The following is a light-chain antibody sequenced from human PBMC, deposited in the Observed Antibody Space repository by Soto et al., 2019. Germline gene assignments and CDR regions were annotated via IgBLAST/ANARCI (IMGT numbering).Light chain of an antibody. CDR1: QSVSSSY. CDR3: QQYGSSPVT. Sequence: EIVVTQSPGTLSLSPGETATLSCRASQSVSSSYLAWYQQKPGQAPRLLIYGASSRATGIPDRFSGSGSGTDFTVTISRREPDDFALYYCQQYGSSPVTFGPGTKVDIK. V-gene: IGKV3-20*01. CDR2: GAS. J-gene: IGKJ3*01.